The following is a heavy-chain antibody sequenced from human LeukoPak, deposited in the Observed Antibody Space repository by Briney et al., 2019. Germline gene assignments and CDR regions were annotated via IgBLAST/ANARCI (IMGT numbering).Heavy chain of an antibody. D-gene: IGHD3-3*01. Sequence: GGSLRLSCAASGFIFSNYWMTWVRHAPGKGLEWGATIKQDGGEKYYVDSVKGRFTISRDNAKNLLSLQMSSLRAEDTAVYYCARDRNTDFWSGYYTNYFDYWGQGTLVIVSS. J-gene: IGHJ4*02. CDR1: GFIFSNYW. V-gene: IGHV3-7*01. CDR2: IKQDGGEK. CDR3: ARDRNTDFWSGYYTNYFDY.